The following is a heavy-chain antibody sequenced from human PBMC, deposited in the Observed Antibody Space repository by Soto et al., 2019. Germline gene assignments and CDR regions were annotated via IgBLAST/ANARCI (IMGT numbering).Heavy chain of an antibody. CDR3: ATGANFYYDTSRY. D-gene: IGHD3-22*01. CDR1: GXTYSIYS. CDR2: MSPNGNNQ. Sequence: SLRLSCAARGXTYSIYSLHWVRQAPGKGLEWVAVMSPNGNNQYYADSVKGRFTISRYTSKRTLYLQMNSLSPDHTDVYYCATGANFYYDTSRYWGQGILGTVS. V-gene: IGHV3-30-3*01. J-gene: IGHJ4*02.